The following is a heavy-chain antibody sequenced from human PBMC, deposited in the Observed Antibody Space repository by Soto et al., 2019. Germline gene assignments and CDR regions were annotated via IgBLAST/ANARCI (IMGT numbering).Heavy chain of an antibody. CDR2: ISLYSDGT. Sequence: GASVKVSCKTSGYTFSNYGITWVRQAPGQPLEWLGWISLYSDGTNYAQKFQGRVSMTTDTSTTTAYMELRSLRSDDTTVYYCARVVPGAEAWFGPWGQGTLVTVSS. CDR3: ARVVPGAEAWFGP. CDR1: GYTFSNYG. V-gene: IGHV1-18*01. D-gene: IGHD2-2*01. J-gene: IGHJ5*02.